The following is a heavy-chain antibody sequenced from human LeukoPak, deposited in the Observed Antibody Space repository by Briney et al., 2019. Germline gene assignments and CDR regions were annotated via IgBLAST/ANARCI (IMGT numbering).Heavy chain of an antibody. J-gene: IGHJ5*02. CDR3: ARELYGSSSNWFDP. V-gene: IGHV3-11*01. Sequence: GGSLRLSCEASGFTFSDYYMSWIRQAPGKGLEWVSYISSTGSAKYYADSVEGRFTISRDNAKNSLNLEMNSLRVEDTAMYYCARELYGSSSNWFDPWGQGTLVTVSS. D-gene: IGHD6-6*01. CDR2: ISSTGSAK. CDR1: GFTFSDYY.